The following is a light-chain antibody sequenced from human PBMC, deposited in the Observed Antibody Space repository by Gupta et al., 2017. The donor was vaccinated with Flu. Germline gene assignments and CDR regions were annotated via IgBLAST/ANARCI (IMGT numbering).Light chain of an antibody. Sequence: DTQLTQSPSFLSASLGDRVTITCRASQGISSYLAWYQLKPGKAPKLLIYAGSTLQSGVPSRFSGSGSGTEFTLTISSLQPEDFASYYCQQLNNFPLTFGGGTKVEIK. V-gene: IGKV1-9*01. CDR1: QGISSY. CDR2: AGS. CDR3: QQLNNFPLT. J-gene: IGKJ4*01.